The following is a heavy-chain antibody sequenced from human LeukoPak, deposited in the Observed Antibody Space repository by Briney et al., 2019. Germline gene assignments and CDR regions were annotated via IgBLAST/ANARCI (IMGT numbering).Heavy chain of an antibody. V-gene: IGHV3-23*01. CDR3: AKVATVPTLDY. Sequence: GGSLRLSCAASGFTFSNYWMHWVRQAPGKGLEWVSAISGSGGSTYYADSVKGRFTISRDNSKNTLYLQMNSLRAEDTAVYYCAKVATVPTLDYWGQGTLVTVSS. J-gene: IGHJ4*02. CDR2: ISGSGGST. D-gene: IGHD4-23*01. CDR1: GFTFSNYW.